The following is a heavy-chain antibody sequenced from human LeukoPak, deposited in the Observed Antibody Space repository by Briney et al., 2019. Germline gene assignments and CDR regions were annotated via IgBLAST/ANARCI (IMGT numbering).Heavy chain of an antibody. CDR3: ARDIEAAGLFLDY. J-gene: IGHJ4*02. Sequence: PGGSLRLSCAASGFTLSYYWMHWVRQGPGKGLVWVSTINGDGSSTNYADSVKGRFTISRDNAKNSLYLQMNSLRAEDTAVYYCARDIEAAGLFLDYWGQGTLVTVSS. CDR1: GFTLSYYW. CDR2: INGDGSST. V-gene: IGHV3-74*01. D-gene: IGHD6-13*01.